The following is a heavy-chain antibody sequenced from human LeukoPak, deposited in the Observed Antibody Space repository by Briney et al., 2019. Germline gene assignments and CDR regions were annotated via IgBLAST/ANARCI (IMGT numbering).Heavy chain of an antibody. J-gene: IGHJ4*02. CDR1: GGSFSNYY. CDR2: IYHSGST. D-gene: IGHD3-16*01. CDR3: ATVGNWATLDY. V-gene: IGHV4-59*01. Sequence: SETLSLTCTVSGGSFSNYYWTWIRQPPGKGLEWIGYIYHSGSTNYSPSLESRVTISVDTSRNQFSLRLSSVTAADTAVYYCATVGNWATLDYRGQGTLVTVSS.